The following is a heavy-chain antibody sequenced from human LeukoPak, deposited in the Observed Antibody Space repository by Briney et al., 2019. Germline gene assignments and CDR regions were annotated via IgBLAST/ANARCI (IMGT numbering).Heavy chain of an antibody. D-gene: IGHD6-13*01. Sequence: GGSLRLSCAASGFTFSSYAMSWVRQAPGKGLEWVSAISGSGGSTYYTDSVKGRFTISRDNSKNTLYLQMNSLRAEDTAVYYCAKVGTQQLVHFDYWGQGTLVTVSS. J-gene: IGHJ4*02. CDR1: GFTFSSYA. CDR2: ISGSGGST. CDR3: AKVGTQQLVHFDY. V-gene: IGHV3-23*01.